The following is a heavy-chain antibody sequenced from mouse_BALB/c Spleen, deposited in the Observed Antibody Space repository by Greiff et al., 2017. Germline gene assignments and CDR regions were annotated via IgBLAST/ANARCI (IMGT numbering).Heavy chain of an antibody. CDR2: ISDGGSYT. CDR3: AREEEELVSFAY. J-gene: IGHJ3*01. Sequence: EVQLVESGGGLVKPGGSLKLSCAASGFTFSDYYMYWVRQTPEKRLEWVATISDGGSYTYYPDSVKGRFTISRDNAKNNLYLQMSSLKSEDTAMYYCAREEEELVSFAYWGQGTLVTVSA. CDR1: GFTFSDYY. V-gene: IGHV5-4*02. D-gene: IGHD4-1*01.